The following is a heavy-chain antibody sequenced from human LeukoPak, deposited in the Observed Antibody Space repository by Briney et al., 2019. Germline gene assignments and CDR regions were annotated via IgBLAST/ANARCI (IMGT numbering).Heavy chain of an antibody. J-gene: IGHJ4*02. V-gene: IGHV3-7*01. D-gene: IGHD5-12*01. CDR2: MNQDGSEK. Sequence: GGSLRLSCAASRFTFSSYWMSWVRQAPGKGLEWVASMNQDGSEKYYADSVKGRFTISRDNAKNSLYLQINSLRAEDTAVYYCARDGVATIWGIIDYWGQGTLVTVSS. CDR1: RFTFSSYW. CDR3: ARDGVATIWGIIDY.